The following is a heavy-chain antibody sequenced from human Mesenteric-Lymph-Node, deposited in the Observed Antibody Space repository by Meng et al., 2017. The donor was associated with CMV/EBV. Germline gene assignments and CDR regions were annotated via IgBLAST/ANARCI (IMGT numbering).Heavy chain of an antibody. D-gene: IGHD6-13*01. Sequence: GGSLRLSCAASGFTFDDYVMHWVRQAPGKGLEWVSGITWNSGNIGYADSVKGRFTISRDNAKNSLYLQMNSLRAEDTALYYCAKDASSWGNYYYAMAVWGQGTTVTVSS. J-gene: IGHJ6*02. CDR2: ITWNSGNI. CDR1: GFTFDDYV. V-gene: IGHV3-9*01. CDR3: AKDASSWGNYYYAMAV.